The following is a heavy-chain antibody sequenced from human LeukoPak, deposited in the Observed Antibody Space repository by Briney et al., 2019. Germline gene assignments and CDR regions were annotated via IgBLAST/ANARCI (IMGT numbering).Heavy chain of an antibody. D-gene: IGHD3-22*01. CDR1: GFTFSSYS. V-gene: IGHV3-23*01. J-gene: IGHJ4*02. CDR2: ISGSGGST. Sequence: PGGSLRLSCAASGFTFSSYSMNWVRQAPGKGLEWVSAISGSGGSTYYADSVKGRFTISRDNSKNTLYLQMNSLRAEDTAVYYCAKDLRPYYYDSSGYFDYWGQGTLVTVSS. CDR3: AKDLRPYYYDSSGYFDY.